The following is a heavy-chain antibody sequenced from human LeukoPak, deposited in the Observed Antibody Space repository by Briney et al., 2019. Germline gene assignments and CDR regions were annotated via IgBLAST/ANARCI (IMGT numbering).Heavy chain of an antibody. Sequence: GGPLRLSCAASGFTFNSYAMSWVRQAPGKGLEWVSAISGSGGSTYYADSVKGRFTISRDNSKNTLYLQMNSLGADDTAVYYCAKGNWRYFDYWGQGTLVTVSS. J-gene: IGHJ4*02. V-gene: IGHV3-23*01. D-gene: IGHD1-1*01. CDR1: GFTFNSYA. CDR2: ISGSGGST. CDR3: AKGNWRYFDY.